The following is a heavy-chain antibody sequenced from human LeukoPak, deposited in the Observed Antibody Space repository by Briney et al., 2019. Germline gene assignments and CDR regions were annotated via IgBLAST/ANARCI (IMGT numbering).Heavy chain of an antibody. CDR3: ARSSILKWLPYYYYYTHV. CDR2: ISSNSSYI. J-gene: IGHJ6*03. Sequence: GGSLRLSCAVSGFTFSSYSMNWIRQAPGRGLEWVSSISSNSSYIYYADSVKGRFTISIDNAKNSLYLQMNSLRAEDTAVYYCARSSILKWLPYYYYYTHVGGKGTSVTVSS. D-gene: IGHD3-3*01. V-gene: IGHV3-21*01. CDR1: GFTFSSYS.